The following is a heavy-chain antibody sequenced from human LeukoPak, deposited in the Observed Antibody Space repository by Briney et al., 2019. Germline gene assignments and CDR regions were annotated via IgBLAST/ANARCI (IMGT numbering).Heavy chain of an antibody. CDR2: IYYSGST. V-gene: IGHV4-59*01. J-gene: IGHJ4*02. Sequence: SGTLSLTCTVSGGSISSYYWSWIRQPPGKGLEWIGYIYYSGSTNYNPSLKSRVTISVDTSKNQFSLKLSSVTTADTAVYYCARGYYDSSGYYPFDYWGQGTLVTVSS. CDR3: ARGYYDSSGYYPFDY. D-gene: IGHD3-22*01. CDR1: GGSISSYY.